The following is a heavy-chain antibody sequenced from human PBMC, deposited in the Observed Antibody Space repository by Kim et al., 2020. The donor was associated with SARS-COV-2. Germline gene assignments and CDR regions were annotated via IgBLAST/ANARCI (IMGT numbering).Heavy chain of an antibody. CDR1: GGSISSSSYY. CDR2: IYYSGST. CDR3: ARDIRGALRGIVVVPAATCDP. D-gene: IGHD2-2*01. V-gene: IGHV4-39*02. Sequence: SETLSLTCTFSGGSISSSSYYWGWIRQPPGKGLEWIGSIYYSGSTYYNPSLKSRVTISVDTSKNQFSLKLSSVTAADTDVYYCARDIRGALRGIVVVPAATCDPWGQGTLVTVSS. J-gene: IGHJ5*02.